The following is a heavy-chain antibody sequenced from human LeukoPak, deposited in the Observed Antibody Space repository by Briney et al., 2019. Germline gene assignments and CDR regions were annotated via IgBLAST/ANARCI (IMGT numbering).Heavy chain of an antibody. Sequence: GGSLRLSCAASGFTFSSYEMNWVRQAPGKSLEWVSLISGDGGSTYYADSVKGRFTISRDNSKNSLYLQMNSLRIEDTALYYCAEDIGRVFGGPDYWCQGTLVAVSS. V-gene: IGHV3-43*02. J-gene: IGHJ4*02. CDR3: AEDIGRVFGGPDY. CDR2: ISGDGGST. CDR1: GFTFSSYE. D-gene: IGHD3-10*01.